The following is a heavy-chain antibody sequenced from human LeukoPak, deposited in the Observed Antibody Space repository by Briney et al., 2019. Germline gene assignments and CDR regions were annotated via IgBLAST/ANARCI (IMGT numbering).Heavy chain of an antibody. D-gene: IGHD3-22*01. Sequence: SETLSLTCTVSGGSISSYYWSWIRQPPGKGLEWIGYIYYSGSTNYNPSLKSRVTISVDTSKNQFSLKLSSVTAADTAVYYCARADKYYDSSGYFDQWGQGTLVTVSS. CDR2: IYYSGST. V-gene: IGHV4-59*12. CDR3: ARADKYYDSSGYFDQ. CDR1: GGSISSYY. J-gene: IGHJ4*02.